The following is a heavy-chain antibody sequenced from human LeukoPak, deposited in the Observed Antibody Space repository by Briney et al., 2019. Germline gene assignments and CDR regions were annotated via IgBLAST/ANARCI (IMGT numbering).Heavy chain of an antibody. D-gene: IGHD2-21*02. V-gene: IGHV1-69*04. CDR2: IIPILGIA. J-gene: IGHJ4*02. CDR1: GGTFSSYA. Sequence: VASVTVSCKASGGTFSSYAISWVRQAPGQGLEWMGRIIPILGIANYAQKFQGRVTITADKSTSTAYMELSSLRSEDTAVYYCASARGGDCIHDYWGQGTLVTVSS. CDR3: ASARGGDCIHDY.